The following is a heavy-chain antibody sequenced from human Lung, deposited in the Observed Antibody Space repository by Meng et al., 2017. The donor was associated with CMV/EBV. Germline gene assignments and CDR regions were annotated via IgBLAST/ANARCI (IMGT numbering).Heavy chain of an antibody. CDR1: GYTFTNYD. V-gene: IGHV1-8*03. Sequence: SGYTFTNYDITWVRQATGQGLEWMGWINPNTGDTVYAQNFQGRITFTGDTSMTTVYMDLSSLTSEDTAVYYCARGLGYCSTTSCYSDYWGQGTLVTVSS. D-gene: IGHD2-2*01. J-gene: IGHJ4*02. CDR3: ARGLGYCSTTSCYSDY. CDR2: INPNTGDT.